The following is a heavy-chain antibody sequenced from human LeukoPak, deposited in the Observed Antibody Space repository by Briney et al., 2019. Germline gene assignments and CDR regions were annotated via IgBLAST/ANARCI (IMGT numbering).Heavy chain of an antibody. CDR1: GFTFSSYW. V-gene: IGHV3-23*01. J-gene: IGHJ4*02. Sequence: GGSLRLSCAASGFTFSSYWMSWVRQAPGKGLEWVSAISGSGGSTYYADSVKGRFTISRDNSKNTLYLQMNSLRAEDTAVYYCAKGYQLLPRGYFDSWGQGILVTVSS. D-gene: IGHD2-2*01. CDR2: ISGSGGST. CDR3: AKGYQLLPRGYFDS.